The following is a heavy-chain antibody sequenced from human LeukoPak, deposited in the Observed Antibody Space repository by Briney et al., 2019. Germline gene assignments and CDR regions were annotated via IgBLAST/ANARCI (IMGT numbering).Heavy chain of an antibody. CDR2: ISSSGSTI. D-gene: IGHD3-3*01. CDR3: AKSRRYDFWSGLLDY. J-gene: IGHJ4*02. CDR1: GFTFSDYY. Sequence: GGSLRLSCAASGFTFSDYYMSWIRQAPGKGLEWVSYISSSGSTIYYADSVKGRFTISRDNSKNTLYLQMNSLRAEDTAVYYCAKSRRYDFWSGLLDYWGQGTLVTVSS. V-gene: IGHV3-11*04.